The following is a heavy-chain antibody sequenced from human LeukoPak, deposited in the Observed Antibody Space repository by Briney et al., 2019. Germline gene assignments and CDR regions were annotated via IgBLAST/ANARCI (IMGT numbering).Heavy chain of an antibody. CDR2: INHSGTT. CDR1: GGSFSGYY. J-gene: IGHJ3*02. Sequence: PSETLSLTCAVYGGSFSGYYWSWIRQPPGKGLEWIGEINHSGTTNYNPSLKSRVAISVDTSKNQFSLKLSFVTAADTAVYYCARVRGDQTFDAFDIWGQGTMVTVSS. CDR3: ARVRGDQTFDAFDI. D-gene: IGHD2-21*02. V-gene: IGHV4-34*01.